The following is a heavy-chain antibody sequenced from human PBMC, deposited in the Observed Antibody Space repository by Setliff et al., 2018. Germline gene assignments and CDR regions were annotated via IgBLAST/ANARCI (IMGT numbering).Heavy chain of an antibody. V-gene: IGHV1-2*02. J-gene: IGHJ4*02. CDR2: INSNSGST. Sequence: ASVKVSCKPSGYGFLSYGLSWVRQAPGQGLEWLGWINSNSGSTTYAQKFQGRVTMTRDTSINTVYMEVNSLTSDDTAVYFCAKQGDLAFDYWGQGTQVTV. D-gene: IGHD3-16*01. CDR1: GYGFLSYG. CDR3: AKQGDLAFDY.